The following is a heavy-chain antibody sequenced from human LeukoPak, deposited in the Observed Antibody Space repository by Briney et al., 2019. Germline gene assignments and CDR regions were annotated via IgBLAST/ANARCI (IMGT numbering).Heavy chain of an antibody. CDR3: AREGLIAAAMLGDY. CDR2: IRYDGSNK. Sequence: GGSLRLSCAASGFTFSSYGMHWVRQAPGKGLEWVAFIRYDGSNKYYADSVKGRFTISRDNSKNTLYLQMNSLRAEDTAVYYCAREGLIAAAMLGDYWGQGTLVTVSS. V-gene: IGHV3-30*02. D-gene: IGHD6-13*01. CDR1: GFTFSSYG. J-gene: IGHJ4*02.